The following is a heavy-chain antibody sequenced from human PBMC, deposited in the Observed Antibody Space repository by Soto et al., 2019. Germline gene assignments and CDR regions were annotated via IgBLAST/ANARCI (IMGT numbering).Heavy chain of an antibody. J-gene: IGHJ5*02. Sequence: EVQLVESGGGLVQPGGSLRLSCSASGFTFSSYAMHWVRQAPGKGLEYVSAISSNGGSTYYADSVKGRFTISRDNSKNTLYLQMSSLRAEDTAVYYCVKDGLIDYYDFWSSPGGFDPWGQGTLVTVSS. CDR2: ISSNGGST. V-gene: IGHV3-64D*06. CDR3: VKDGLIDYYDFWSSPGGFDP. D-gene: IGHD3-3*01. CDR1: GFTFSSYA.